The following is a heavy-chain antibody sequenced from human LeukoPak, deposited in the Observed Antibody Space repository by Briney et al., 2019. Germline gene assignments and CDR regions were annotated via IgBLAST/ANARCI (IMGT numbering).Heavy chain of an antibody. Sequence: PGGSLRLSCVFSGFTFSSYAVSWVRQVPGKGLEWVSSLSGSGGSTYYADSVKGRFTISRDNSKNTLYLQMNSLRVEDTAVYYCAKPRDIVATISALYWGQGTLVTVSS. CDR1: GFTFSSYA. CDR3: AKPRDIVATISALY. V-gene: IGHV3-23*01. D-gene: IGHD5-12*01. CDR2: LSGSGGST. J-gene: IGHJ4*02.